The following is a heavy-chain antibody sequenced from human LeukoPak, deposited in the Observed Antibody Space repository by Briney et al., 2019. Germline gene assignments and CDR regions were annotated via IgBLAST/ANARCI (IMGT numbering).Heavy chain of an antibody. V-gene: IGHV3-48*04. CDR1: GFTFSSYA. Sequence: PGGSLRLSCAASGFTFSSYAMHWVRQAPGKGLEWVSYISSSGSTIYYADSVKGRFTISRDNAKNSLYLQMNSLRAEDTAVYYCARVLPPASSSDPSDYWGQGTLVTVSS. CDR3: ARVLPPASSSDPSDY. J-gene: IGHJ4*02. CDR2: ISSSGSTI. D-gene: IGHD6-6*01.